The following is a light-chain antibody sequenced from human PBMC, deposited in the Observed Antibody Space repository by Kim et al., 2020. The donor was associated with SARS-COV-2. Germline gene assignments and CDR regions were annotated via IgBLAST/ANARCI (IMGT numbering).Light chain of an antibody. CDR1: SSNIGAGYD. J-gene: IGLJ3*02. Sequence: QPVLTQPPSVSGAPGQRVTISCTGSSSNIGAGYDVHWYQQFPGTAPKLIVYANTNRPSGVPDRFSGSKSGTSASLAITGLQAEDEADYYCQSYDSSLSGVFGGGTQLTVL. V-gene: IGLV1-40*01. CDR2: ANT. CDR3: QSYDSSLSGV.